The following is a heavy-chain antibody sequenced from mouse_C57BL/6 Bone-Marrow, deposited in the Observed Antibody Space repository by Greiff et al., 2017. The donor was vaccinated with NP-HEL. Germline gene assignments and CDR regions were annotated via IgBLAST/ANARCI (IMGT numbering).Heavy chain of an antibody. CDR1: GFTFSDYG. CDR2: ISNLAYSI. Sequence: EVQVVESGGGLVQPGGSLKLSCAASGFTFSDYGMAWVRQAPRKGPEWGAFISNLAYSIYYADNVTGRFTISRENAKNTLYLEMSSLRSEDTAMYYCARHDWAWFAYWGQGTLVTVSA. V-gene: IGHV5-15*01. CDR3: ARHDWAWFAY. J-gene: IGHJ3*01. D-gene: IGHD2-4*01.